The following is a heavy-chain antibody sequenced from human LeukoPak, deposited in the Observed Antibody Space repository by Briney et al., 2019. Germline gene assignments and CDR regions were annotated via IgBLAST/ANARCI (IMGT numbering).Heavy chain of an antibody. Sequence: SETLSLTCTVSGGSISNYYWNWIRQPPGRGLDWIGYIYYSGSTNYNPSLKSRVTISLDTSKNQFSLKLSSVTAADTAVYYCTRVKGYYDSSGYYKAHAFDIWGQGTMVTVSS. CDR2: IYYSGST. D-gene: IGHD3-22*01. J-gene: IGHJ3*02. V-gene: IGHV4-59*01. CDR1: GGSISNYY. CDR3: TRVKGYYDSSGYYKAHAFDI.